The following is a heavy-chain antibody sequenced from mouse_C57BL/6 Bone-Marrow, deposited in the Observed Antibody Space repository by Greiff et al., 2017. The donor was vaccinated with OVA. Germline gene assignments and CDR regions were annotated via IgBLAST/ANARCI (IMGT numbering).Heavy chain of an antibody. D-gene: IGHD2-14*01. J-gene: IGHJ4*01. CDR3: ARRYGYAMDY. CDR2: IHPNSGST. V-gene: IGHV1-64*01. Sequence: VQLQQPGAELVKPGASVKLSCKASGYTFTSYWMHWVKQRPGQGLEWIGMIHPNSGSTNYNEKFKSKATLTLDKSSSTAYMQLSSLTSEDSAVYYCARRYGYAMDYWGQGTSVTVSS. CDR1: GYTFTSYW.